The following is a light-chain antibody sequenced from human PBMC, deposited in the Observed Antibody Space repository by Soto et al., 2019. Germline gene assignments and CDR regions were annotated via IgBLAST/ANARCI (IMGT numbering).Light chain of an antibody. CDR3: LLYRHSPPPYT. Sequence: EIVLTQSPGTLSLFPGERATLSCRASQSVSSRNLAWYRQKPGQAPSLLIYGAFNRATGIPDRFSGSGSAPHFPLTIISLEPAAFAVYYCLLYRHSPPPYTFGQPTKLHMK. CDR2: GAF. J-gene: IGKJ2*01. V-gene: IGKV3-20*01. CDR1: QSVSSRN.